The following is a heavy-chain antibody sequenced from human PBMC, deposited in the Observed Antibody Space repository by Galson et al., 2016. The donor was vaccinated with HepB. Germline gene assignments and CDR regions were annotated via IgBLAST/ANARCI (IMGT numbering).Heavy chain of an antibody. D-gene: IGHD2-8*01. CDR2: IRNKPYNYAT. V-gene: IGHV3-73*01. CDR3: VRQHCTTIPCEFPVS. CDR1: GFTFSDSF. J-gene: IGHJ5*02. Sequence: SLRLSCAASGFTFSDSFIHWVRQASGKGLEWVGHIRNKPYNYATKYAASVKGRFTISRDDSGKAAYLQMNSLKTEDTAVYYCVRQHCTTIPCEFPVSWGQGTLVTVSS.